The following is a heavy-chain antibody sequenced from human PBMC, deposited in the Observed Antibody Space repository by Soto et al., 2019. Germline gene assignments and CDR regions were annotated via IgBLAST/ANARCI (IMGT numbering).Heavy chain of an antibody. V-gene: IGHV4-39*01. Sequence: QLQLQESGPGLVKPSETLSLTCTVSGGSISSSSYYWGWIRQPPGKGLEWIGSIYYSGSTYYNPSLKSRVTISVDSSKNQFSLKLSSVTAADTAVYYCARVSSSAKIHLDAFDIWGQGTMVTVSS. D-gene: IGHD6-6*01. CDR1: GGSISSSSYY. J-gene: IGHJ3*02. CDR3: ARVSSSAKIHLDAFDI. CDR2: IYYSGST.